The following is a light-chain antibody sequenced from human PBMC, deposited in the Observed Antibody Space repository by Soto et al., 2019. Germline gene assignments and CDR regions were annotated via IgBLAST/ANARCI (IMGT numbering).Light chain of an antibody. CDR2: EVS. J-gene: IGLJ2*01. CDR1: SSDVGGYNS. CDR3: SSYAGSNNLV. V-gene: IGLV2-8*01. Sequence: QSALTQPPSASGSPGQSVTISCTGTSSDVGGYNSVSWYQQHPGKAPKLMIYEVSKRPSGVPDRFSGSKSGNTASLTVSGLQAEDEADYYCSSYAGSNNLVFGGGTKLTVL.